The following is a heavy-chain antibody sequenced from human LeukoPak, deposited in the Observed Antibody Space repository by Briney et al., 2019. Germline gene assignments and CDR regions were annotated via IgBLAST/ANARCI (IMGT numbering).Heavy chain of an antibody. J-gene: IGHJ5*02. CDR3: ARDSSSSWSPLNRFDP. CDR2: IYTSGST. CDR1: GDSISSGDYY. Sequence: PSETLSLTCTVSGDSISSGDYYWSWLRQPAGKGLEWIGRIYTSGSTNYNPSLKSRVTMSVDTSKNQFSLKLSSVTAADTAVYYCARDSSSSWSPLNRFDPWGQGTLVTVSS. V-gene: IGHV4-61*02. D-gene: IGHD6-13*01.